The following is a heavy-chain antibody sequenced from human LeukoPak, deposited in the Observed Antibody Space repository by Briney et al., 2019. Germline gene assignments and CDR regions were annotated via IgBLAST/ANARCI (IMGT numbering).Heavy chain of an antibody. Sequence: SETLSLTCTVSGGSISSSSYYWGWIRQPPGKGLEWIGSIYYSGSTYYNPSLKSRVTISVDTSKNQFSLKLSSVTAADTAVYYCARKYYYYYMDVWGKGTTVTVSS. CDR1: GGSISSSSYY. J-gene: IGHJ6*03. V-gene: IGHV4-39*07. CDR3: ARKYYYYYMDV. CDR2: IYYSGST.